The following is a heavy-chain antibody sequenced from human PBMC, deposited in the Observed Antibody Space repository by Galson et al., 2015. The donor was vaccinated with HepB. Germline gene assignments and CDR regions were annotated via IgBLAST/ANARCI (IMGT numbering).Heavy chain of an antibody. CDR1: GDTFRNSA. CDR3: ASKDYGGAGNYYYGIDV. D-gene: IGHD4-23*01. J-gene: IGHJ6*02. Sequence: SVKVSCKASGDTFRNSAISWVRQAPGQGLEWMGGIMPIFRSPDYAQQFSGRVTITADESTNTAYMELSSLSSEDTAIYYCASKDYGGAGNYYYGIDVWGQGTTVIVSS. V-gene: IGHV1-69*13. CDR2: IMPIFRSP.